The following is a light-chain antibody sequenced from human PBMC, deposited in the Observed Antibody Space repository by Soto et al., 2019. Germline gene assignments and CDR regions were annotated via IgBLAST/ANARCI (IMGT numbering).Light chain of an antibody. J-gene: IGKJ5*01. Sequence: DIQMTQSPSSLSASVGDRVTITCRASESIARHLNWYQQKPGKAPKLLIYAASSLQNGVPSRFRGGGSGTDFTLTISNLQPEXXAXYXCXQXXSTLSITFGQGTRLEIK. CDR3: XQXXSTLSIT. V-gene: IGKV1-39*01. CDR2: AAS. CDR1: ESIARH.